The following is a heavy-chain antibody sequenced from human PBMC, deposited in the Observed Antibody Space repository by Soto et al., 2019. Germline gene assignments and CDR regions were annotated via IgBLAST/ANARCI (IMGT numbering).Heavy chain of an antibody. J-gene: IGHJ4*02. CDR1: GGSISSYY. Sequence: ASETLSLTCTVSGGSISSYYWSWIRQPPGKGLEWIGYIYYSGSTNYNPSLKSRVTISVDTSKNQFSLKLSSVTAADTAVYYCARAANYYDSSGYFDYWGQGTLVTV. CDR2: IYYSGST. CDR3: ARAANYYDSSGYFDY. D-gene: IGHD3-22*01. V-gene: IGHV4-59*01.